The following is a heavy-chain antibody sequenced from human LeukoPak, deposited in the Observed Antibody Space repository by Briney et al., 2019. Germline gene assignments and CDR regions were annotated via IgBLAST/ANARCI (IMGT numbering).Heavy chain of an antibody. D-gene: IGHD3-16*01. CDR1: GFTFSSYW. Sequence: GGSLRLSCAASGFTFSSYWMHWVRQAPGKGLVWVSRINSDGSSTSYADSVKGRFTISRDNAKNTLYLQMNSLRAEDTAVYYCASRPSETGGGYWGQGTLVTVSS. CDR3: ASRPSETGGGY. CDR2: INSDGSST. V-gene: IGHV3-74*01. J-gene: IGHJ4*02.